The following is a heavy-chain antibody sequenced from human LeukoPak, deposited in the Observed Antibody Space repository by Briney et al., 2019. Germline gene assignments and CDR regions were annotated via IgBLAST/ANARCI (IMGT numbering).Heavy chain of an antibody. J-gene: IGHJ4*02. D-gene: IGHD3-22*01. CDR1: GYTFTSYA. Sequence: SMKVSCKASGYTFTSYAISWVRQAPGQGLEWMGGIIPIFGTANYAQKFQGRVTITADESTSTAYMELSSLRSEDTAVYYCARDRRYYYDSSGYYFDYWGQGTLVTVSS. CDR2: IIPIFGTA. V-gene: IGHV1-69*13. CDR3: ARDRRYYYDSSGYYFDY.